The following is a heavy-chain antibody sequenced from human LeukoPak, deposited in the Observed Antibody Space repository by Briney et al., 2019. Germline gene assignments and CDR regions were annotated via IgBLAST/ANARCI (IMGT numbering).Heavy chain of an antibody. V-gene: IGHV3-23*01. CDR3: AREEVTYYYDSSGYHLDF. CDR2: ISGSGDGT. CDR1: GFTFSTYG. Sequence: GGSLRLSCAASGFTFSTYGMTWVRQAPGKGLDWVSGISGSGDGTYYADSVKGRFTISRDNAKNSLYLQMNSLRAEDTAVYYCAREEVTYYYDSSGYHLDFWGQGTLVTVSS. J-gene: IGHJ4*02. D-gene: IGHD3-22*01.